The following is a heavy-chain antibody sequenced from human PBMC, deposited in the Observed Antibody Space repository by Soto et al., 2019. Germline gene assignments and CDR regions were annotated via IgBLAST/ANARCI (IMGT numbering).Heavy chain of an antibody. CDR2: IIPIFGTA. CDR3: ARDPCTNGVCYWVDY. CDR1: GGTFSSYA. D-gene: IGHD2-8*01. Sequence: SVKVSCKASGGTFSSYAISWVRQAPVQGLEWMGGIIPIFGTANYAQKFQGRVTITADESTSTAYMELNSLRTEDTAVYYCARDPCTNGVCYWVDYWGQGTRVTVSS. V-gene: IGHV1-69*01. J-gene: IGHJ4*02.